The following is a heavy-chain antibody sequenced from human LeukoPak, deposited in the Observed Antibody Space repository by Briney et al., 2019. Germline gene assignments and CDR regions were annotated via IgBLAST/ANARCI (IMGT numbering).Heavy chain of an antibody. CDR3: ARGGCSSTSCYVGPFDY. D-gene: IGHD2-2*01. CDR2: IYHSGST. CDR1: GYSISSGYY. Sequence: SETLSLTCTVSGYSISSGYYWGWIRQPPGKGLEWIGSIYHSGSTYYKPSLKSRVTISVDTSKNRFSLKLSSVTAADTAVYYCARGGCSSTSCYVGPFDYWGQGTLVTVSS. J-gene: IGHJ4*02. V-gene: IGHV4-38-2*02.